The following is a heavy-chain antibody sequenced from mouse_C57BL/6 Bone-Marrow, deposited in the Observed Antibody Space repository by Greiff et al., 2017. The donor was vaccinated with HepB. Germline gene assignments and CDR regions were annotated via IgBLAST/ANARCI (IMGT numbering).Heavy chain of an antibody. CDR1: GYTFTSYW. Sequence: VKLQQPGAELVKPGASVKLSCKASGYTFTSYWMHWVKQRPGQGLEWIGMIHPNSGSTNYNEKFKSKATLTVDKSSSTAYMQLSSLTSEDSAVYYCANDYGRVPYAMDYWGQGTSVTVSS. V-gene: IGHV1-64*01. CDR3: ANDYGRVPYAMDY. J-gene: IGHJ4*01. D-gene: IGHD2-4*01. CDR2: IHPNSGST.